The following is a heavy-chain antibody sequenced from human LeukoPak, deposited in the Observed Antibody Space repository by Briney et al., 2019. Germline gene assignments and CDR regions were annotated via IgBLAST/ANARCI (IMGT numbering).Heavy chain of an antibody. CDR3: AKSITTWFGELSPVLDY. CDR2: ISAYNGNT. CDR1: GYTFTSYG. D-gene: IGHD3-10*01. J-gene: IGHJ4*02. Sequence: VASVKVSCKASGYTFTSYGISWVRQAPGQGLEWMGWISAYNGNTNYAQKLQGRVTMTTDTSTSTAYMELRSLRSDDTAVYYCAKSITTWFGELSPVLDYWGQGTLVTVSS. V-gene: IGHV1-18*01.